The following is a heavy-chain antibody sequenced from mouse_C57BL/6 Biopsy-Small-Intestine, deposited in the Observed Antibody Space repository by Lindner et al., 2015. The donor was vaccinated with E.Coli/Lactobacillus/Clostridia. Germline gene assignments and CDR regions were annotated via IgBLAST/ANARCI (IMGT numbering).Heavy chain of an antibody. CDR1: GFSFNTYA. J-gene: IGHJ2*01. Sequence: VQLQESGGGLVQPKGSLKLSCAASGFSFNTYAMNWVRQAPGRGLEWVARIRIKSKNYATYYADSVKDRFTISRDDSESILYLQMNNLNTEDTAIYYCVRENFYGPFDYWGQGTTLTVSS. CDR3: VRENFYGPFDY. V-gene: IGHV10-1*01. CDR2: IRIKSKNYAT. D-gene: IGHD1-1*01.